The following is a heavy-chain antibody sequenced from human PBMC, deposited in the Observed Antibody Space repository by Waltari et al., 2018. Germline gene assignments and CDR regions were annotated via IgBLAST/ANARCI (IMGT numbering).Heavy chain of an antibody. CDR2: IIPICGTA. CDR1: GGTFSSYA. CDR3: AFQIWSSSSGTLGY. J-gene: IGHJ4*02. Sequence: QVQLVQSGAAVKKPGSSVKVSCKASGGTFSSYAISWVRQAPGQGLEWMGRIIPICGTANYAQKFQGRVTITADKSTSTAYMELSSLRSEDTAVYYCAFQIWSSSSGTLGYWGQGTLVTVSS. V-gene: IGHV1-69*08. D-gene: IGHD6-6*01.